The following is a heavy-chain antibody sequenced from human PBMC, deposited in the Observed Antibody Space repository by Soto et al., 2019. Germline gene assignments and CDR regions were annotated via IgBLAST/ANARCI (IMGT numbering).Heavy chain of an antibody. CDR1: GFTFSSYW. CDR3: VCFECGRTAVVTAMDANGY. D-gene: IGHD2-21*02. J-gene: IGHJ4*02. Sequence: PGGSLRLSCAASGFTFSSYWMHWVRQGPGKGLVWVSRVNSDESTTSYADSVKGRFTISRDNAKNTLYLQMSSLRVEDTALYYCVCFECGRTAVVTAMDANGYWGQGTLVTFSS. V-gene: IGHV3-74*01. CDR2: VNSDESTT.